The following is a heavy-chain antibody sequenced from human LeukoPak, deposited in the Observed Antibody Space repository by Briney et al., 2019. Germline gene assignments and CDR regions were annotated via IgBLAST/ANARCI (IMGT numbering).Heavy chain of an antibody. V-gene: IGHV3-74*01. J-gene: IGHJ4*02. Sequence: GSLRLSCAASGFTFNYFWMHWVRQVPGKGPVWVSGINHDGTATYYADSVKGRFTISRDTSKNTLYLQLNSLRLEDTAVYYCAKGGYDYIEVAYFDFWGQGTLVTVSS. D-gene: IGHD5-12*01. CDR2: INHDGTAT. CDR1: GFTFNYFW. CDR3: AKGGYDYIEVAYFDF.